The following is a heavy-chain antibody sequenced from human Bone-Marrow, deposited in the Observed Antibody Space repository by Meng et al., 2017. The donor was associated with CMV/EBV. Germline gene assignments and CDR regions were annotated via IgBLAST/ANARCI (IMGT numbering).Heavy chain of an antibody. CDR3: ALYYDSSGYYYYFEN. CDR1: GGTFSSYA. V-gene: IGHV1-69*10. Sequence: SVKVSCKASGGTFSSYAISWVRQAPGQGLEWMGGIIPILGIANYAQKFQGRVTITADKSTSTAYMELRSLRSEDMAVYYCALYYDSSGYYYYFENWGQGTLVTVSS. D-gene: IGHD3-22*01. J-gene: IGHJ4*02. CDR2: IIPILGIA.